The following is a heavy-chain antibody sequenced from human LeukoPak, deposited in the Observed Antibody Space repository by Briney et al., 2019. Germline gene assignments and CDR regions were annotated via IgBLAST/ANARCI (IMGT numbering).Heavy chain of an antibody. CDR3: AGLYYYGSGSSFDF. CDR2: IYTSGST. J-gene: IGHJ4*02. D-gene: IGHD3-10*01. V-gene: IGHV4-4*07. Sequence: SETLSLTCTVSGGSISSYYWSWLRQPAGKGLEGIGRIYTSGSTNYNPSHKSRVTMSVDTSKNQFSLQLSSVTAADTAVYYCAGLYYYGSGSSFDFWGQGTLVTVSS. CDR1: GGSISSYY.